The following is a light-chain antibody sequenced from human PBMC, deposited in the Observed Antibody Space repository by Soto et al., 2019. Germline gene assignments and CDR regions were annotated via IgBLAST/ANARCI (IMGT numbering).Light chain of an antibody. Sequence: DIQMTQSPSSLSASVGDRVTITCRPSRGIGNALAWYQQKPGTVPKLLIHSASTLQSGVPSRFSGSGSGTDFTLTISSLQPEDVATYYCQQSYSTPRTFGQGTKLEIK. CDR1: RGIGNA. CDR2: SAS. V-gene: IGKV1-27*01. CDR3: QQSYSTPRT. J-gene: IGKJ2*01.